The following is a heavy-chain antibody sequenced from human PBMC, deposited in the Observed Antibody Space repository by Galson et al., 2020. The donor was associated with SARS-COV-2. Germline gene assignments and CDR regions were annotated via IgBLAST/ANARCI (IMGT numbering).Heavy chain of an antibody. J-gene: IGHJ4*02. Sequence: GESLKISCAASGFTFSEYWMQWVRQAPGKGLEWVASIKQDESEKHYVASVEGRFTISRDNDKNSLYLQMDSLRADDKALYYCVRVSYTSGWPDFDLWGQGTLVIVSS. CDR3: VRVSYTSGWPDFDL. D-gene: IGHD6-19*01. CDR2: IKQDESEK. CDR1: GFTFSEYW. V-gene: IGHV3-7*03.